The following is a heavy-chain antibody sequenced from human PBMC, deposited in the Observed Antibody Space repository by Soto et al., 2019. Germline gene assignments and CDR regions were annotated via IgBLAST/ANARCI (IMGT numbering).Heavy chain of an antibody. CDR2: IYHSGST. V-gene: IGHV4-30-2*01. D-gene: IGHD3-22*01. CDR3: ARGGSGYFQFDY. Sequence: QLQLQESGSGLVKPSQTLSLTCAVSGGSISSGGYSWSWLRQPPGKGLEWIGYIYHSGSTYYNPSLKSRVTIAVDRSKNQFSLKLSSVTAADTAVDYCARGGSGYFQFDYWGQGTLVTVSS. CDR1: GGSISSGGYS. J-gene: IGHJ4*02.